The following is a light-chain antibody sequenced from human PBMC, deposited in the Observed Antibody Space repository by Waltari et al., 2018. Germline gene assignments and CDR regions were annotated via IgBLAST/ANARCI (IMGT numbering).Light chain of an antibody. CDR2: GIS. Sequence: EILLTQSPGTLSLSPGERATLSCRTSQTVDNTYLAWYQQKLGQAPRRLISGISIMATGIPDRVRGSGAGTDFTRTISRLEPEDFAVYFCQQDTHSPWTFGKGTRVEVK. V-gene: IGKV3-20*01. J-gene: IGKJ1*01. CDR3: QQDTHSPWT. CDR1: QTVDNTY.